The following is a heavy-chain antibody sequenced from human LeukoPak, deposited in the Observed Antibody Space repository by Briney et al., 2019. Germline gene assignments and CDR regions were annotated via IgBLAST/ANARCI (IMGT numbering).Heavy chain of an antibody. CDR3: ARALAYGSGIPNDAFDI. CDR1: GFTFSSYG. V-gene: IGHV3-30*03. D-gene: IGHD3-10*01. CDR2: ISYDGSYK. Sequence: PGGSLRLSCAASGFTFSSYGMHWVRQAPGKGLEWVAVISYDGSYKDFADSVKGRFTISRDNSKNTLYLQMNSLRAEDTAVYYCARALAYGSGIPNDAFDIWGQGTMVTVSS. J-gene: IGHJ3*02.